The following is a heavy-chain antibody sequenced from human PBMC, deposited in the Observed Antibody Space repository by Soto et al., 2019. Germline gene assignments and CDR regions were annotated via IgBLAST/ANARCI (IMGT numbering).Heavy chain of an antibody. D-gene: IGHD4-17*01. J-gene: IGHJ6*02. CDR2: IYPGDSDT. Sequence: RGESLKISCNCSGYSFNSYCIGWVLDMPGKGLEWMGIIYPGDSDTRYSPSFQGQVTSSADKSITTANLQWSNVKASDTAMYYCARSLGDYGHYCGMDVWGQGTTVTVSS. V-gene: IGHV5-51*01. CDR1: GYSFNSYC. CDR3: ARSLGDYGHYCGMDV.